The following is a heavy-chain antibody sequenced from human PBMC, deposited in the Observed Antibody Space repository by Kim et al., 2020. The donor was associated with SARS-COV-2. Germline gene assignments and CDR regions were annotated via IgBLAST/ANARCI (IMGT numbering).Heavy chain of an antibody. CDR2: INPNSGGT. V-gene: IGHV1-2*06. D-gene: IGHD2-2*01. Sequence: ASVKVSCKASGYTFTGYYMHWVRQAPGQGLEWMGRINPNSGGTNYAQKFQGRVTMTRDTSISTAYMELSGLRSDDTAVYYCARDRSLVVPVATREGSGYWGQGTLVTVSS. J-gene: IGHJ4*02. CDR3: ARDRSLVVPVATREGSGY. CDR1: GYTFTGYY.